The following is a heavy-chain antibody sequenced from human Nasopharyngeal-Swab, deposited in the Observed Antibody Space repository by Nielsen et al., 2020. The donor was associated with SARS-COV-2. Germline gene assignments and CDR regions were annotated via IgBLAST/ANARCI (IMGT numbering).Heavy chain of an antibody. D-gene: IGHD1-26*01. Sequence: KVSCKGSGYTFTSYWIGWVRHMSGKGLEWMGIIYPGDSDTTYSPSFQGQVTISADKSINTAYLQWSSLRTSDTAVYYCARGRSGSYDWLDPWGQGTLVTVSS. J-gene: IGHJ5*02. CDR1: GYTFTSYW. CDR2: IYPGDSDT. V-gene: IGHV5-51*01. CDR3: ARGRSGSYDWLDP.